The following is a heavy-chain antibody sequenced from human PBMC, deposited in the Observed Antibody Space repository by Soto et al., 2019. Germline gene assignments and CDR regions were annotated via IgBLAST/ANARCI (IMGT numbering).Heavy chain of an antibody. D-gene: IGHD2-15*01. V-gene: IGHV1-69*02. Sequence: QVQLVQSGAEVKKPGSSVKVSCKASGGTFSSYTISWVRQAPGQGLEWMGRIIPILGIANYAQKFQGRVTITADKSTSTAYMELSSLSSEDTAVYYCARRGCSGVDTDCGAFDIWGQGTMVTVSS. CDR2: IIPILGIA. CDR1: GGTFSSYT. CDR3: ARRGCSGVDTDCGAFDI. J-gene: IGHJ3*02.